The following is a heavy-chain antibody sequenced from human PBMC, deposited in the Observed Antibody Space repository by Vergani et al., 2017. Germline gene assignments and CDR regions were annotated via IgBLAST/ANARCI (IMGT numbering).Heavy chain of an antibody. V-gene: IGHV3-23*01. CDR3: AKDYNIMGALHY. CDR2: ITYNGGRT. D-gene: IGHD5-12*01. Sequence: EVRLLESGGGLVQPGGSLRLSCAASGFTFSSCAMSWVRQAPGKGLEWVSTITYNGGRTYYADSVTGRFTISRDNSKNTLFLQLKTLRAEDTGVYYCAKDYNIMGALHYWGQGTLVAVSS. CDR1: GFTFSSCA. J-gene: IGHJ4*02.